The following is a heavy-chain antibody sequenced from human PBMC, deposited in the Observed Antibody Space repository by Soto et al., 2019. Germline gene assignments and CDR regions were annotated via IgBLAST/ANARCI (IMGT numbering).Heavy chain of an antibody. CDR1: GDSVSSNSAA. D-gene: IGHD6-25*01. CDR3: ARAGAAAVGFDY. CDR2: TYYKSKWYN. V-gene: IGHV6-1*01. Sequence: SQTLSLTCAISGDSVSSNSAAWNWIRQSPSRGLEWMGRTYYKSKWYNDYAVSVKSRITINPDTSKKQFSLQLNSVTPEDTAVYYCARAGAAAVGFDYWGQGTLVTVSA. J-gene: IGHJ4*02.